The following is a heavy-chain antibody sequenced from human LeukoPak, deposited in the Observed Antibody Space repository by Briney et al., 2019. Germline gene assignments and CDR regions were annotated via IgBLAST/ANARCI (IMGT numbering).Heavy chain of an antibody. CDR2: VYYSGNT. J-gene: IGHJ5*02. Sequence: SETLSLTCTVSGGSVSSGSYYWSWIRQPPGKGLEWIGYVYYSGNTNYNPSLKSRVTISVDTSKNQFSLKLSSVTAADTAVYYCARDLPGIAAAGSLGWFDPWGQGTLVTVSS. V-gene: IGHV4-61*01. CDR3: ARDLPGIAAAGSLGWFDP. D-gene: IGHD6-13*01. CDR1: GGSVSSGSYY.